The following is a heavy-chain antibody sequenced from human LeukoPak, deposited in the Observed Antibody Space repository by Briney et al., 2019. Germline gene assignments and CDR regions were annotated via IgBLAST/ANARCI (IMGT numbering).Heavy chain of an antibody. CDR3: AKGIGRQWLVPHWFDP. V-gene: IGHV3-30*02. Sequence: GGSLRLSCAASGFTFSSYGMHWVRQAPGKGLEWVAFIRYDGSNKYYADSVKGRFTISRDNSKNTLYLQMNRLRAEDTAVYYCAKGIGRQWLVPHWFDPWGQGTLVTVSS. CDR1: GFTFSSYG. D-gene: IGHD6-19*01. J-gene: IGHJ5*02. CDR2: IRYDGSNK.